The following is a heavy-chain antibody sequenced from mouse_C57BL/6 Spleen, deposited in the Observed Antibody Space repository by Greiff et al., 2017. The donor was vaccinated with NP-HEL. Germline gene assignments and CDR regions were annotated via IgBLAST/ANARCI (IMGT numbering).Heavy chain of an antibody. CDR1: GYTFTSYW. Sequence: QVQLQQPGAELVKPGASVKMSCKASGYTFTSYWITWVKQRPGQGLEWIGDIYPGSGSTNYNEKFKSKATLTVDTSSSTAYMQLSSLTSEDSAVYYCARKRMWGNYVDYFDYWGQGTTLTVSS. D-gene: IGHD2-1*01. V-gene: IGHV1-55*01. CDR3: ARKRMWGNYVDYFDY. J-gene: IGHJ2*01. CDR2: IYPGSGST.